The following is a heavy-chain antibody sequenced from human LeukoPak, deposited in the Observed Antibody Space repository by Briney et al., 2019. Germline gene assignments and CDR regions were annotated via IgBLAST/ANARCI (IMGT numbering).Heavy chain of an antibody. CDR2: ISAYNGNT. Sequence: ASVKVSCKASGYTFTSYGISWVRQAPGQGLEWMGWISAYNGNTNFAQKLQGRITMTTDTSTSTAYMELRSLRSDDTAVYYCARSLSGGSPFDYWGQGTLVTVSS. J-gene: IGHJ4*02. V-gene: IGHV1-18*01. CDR3: ARSLSGGSPFDY. D-gene: IGHD2-15*01. CDR1: GYTFTSYG.